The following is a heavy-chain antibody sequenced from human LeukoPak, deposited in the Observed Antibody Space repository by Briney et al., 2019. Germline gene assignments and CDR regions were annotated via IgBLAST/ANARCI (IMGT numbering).Heavy chain of an antibody. J-gene: IGHJ4*02. D-gene: IGHD3-10*01. Sequence: SETLSLTCTVSGYSISSGYYWGWIRQPPGKGLEWIGSIYHSGSTYYNPSLKSRVTISVDTSKNQFSLKLCSVTAADTAVYYCARDFRFGELTSPGWGQGTLVTVSS. V-gene: IGHV4-38-2*02. CDR2: IYHSGST. CDR3: ARDFRFGELTSPG. CDR1: GYSISSGYY.